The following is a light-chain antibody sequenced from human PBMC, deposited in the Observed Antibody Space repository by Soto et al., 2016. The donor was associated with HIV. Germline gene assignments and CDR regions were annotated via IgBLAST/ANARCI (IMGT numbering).Light chain of an antibody. CDR2: HDS. J-gene: IGLJ3*02. CDR1: NIGSES. CDR3: QVWDSSSNPWV. Sequence: SYELAQPPSVSVAPGKTARITCGGENIGSESVHWYQQKPGQAPVLVVHHDSVRPSGIPERFSGSNSGNTATLTISRVEVGDEADYYCQVWDSSSNPWVFGGGTKLTVL. V-gene: IGLV3-21*03.